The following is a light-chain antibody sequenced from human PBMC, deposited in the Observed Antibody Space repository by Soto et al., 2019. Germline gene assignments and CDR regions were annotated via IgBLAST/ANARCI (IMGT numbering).Light chain of an antibody. J-gene: IGKJ1*01. Sequence: DIVMTQSPDSLAVSLGERATINCKSSQSILFSSNNKNYLAWYQQKPGQPPKLLIYWASSRESGVPDRFSGNGSGTDFALTFSSRQAEDVAVYYCQQFYATPPTFGQGTKAEIK. CDR3: QQFYATPPT. CDR2: WAS. CDR1: QSILFSSNNKNY. V-gene: IGKV4-1*01.